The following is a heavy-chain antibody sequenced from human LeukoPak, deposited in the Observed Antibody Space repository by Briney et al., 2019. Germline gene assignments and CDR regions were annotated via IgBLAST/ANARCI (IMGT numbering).Heavy chain of an antibody. J-gene: IGHJ3*02. CDR1: GFTFSSYE. CDR3: ARASSGWANNAFDI. CDR2: ISRSGSTI. V-gene: IGHV3-48*03. D-gene: IGHD6-19*01. Sequence: GGSLRLSCAASGFTFSSYEMNWVRQAPGKGLEWVSYISRSGSTIYYADSVKGRFTISRDNAKNTLYLQMNSLRAEDTAVSYCARASSGWANNAFDIWAQGTMVPVSS.